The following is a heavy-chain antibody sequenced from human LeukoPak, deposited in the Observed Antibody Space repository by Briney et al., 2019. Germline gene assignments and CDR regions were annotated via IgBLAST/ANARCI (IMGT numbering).Heavy chain of an antibody. J-gene: IGHJ5*02. V-gene: IGHV3-30*03. CDR3: ARDLGQYYDTSDNWFDP. CDR2: ISYDGSNK. CDR1: GFTFSSYG. Sequence: GGSLRLSCAASGFTFSSYGMHWVRQAPGKGLEWVAVISYDGSNKYYADSVKGRFTISRDNSKDTLYLQMNSLRAEDTAVYYCARDLGQYYDTSDNWFDPWGQGTLVTVSS. D-gene: IGHD3-22*01.